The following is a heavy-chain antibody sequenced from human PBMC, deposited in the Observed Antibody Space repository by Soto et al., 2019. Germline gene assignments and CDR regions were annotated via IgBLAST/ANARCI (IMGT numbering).Heavy chain of an antibody. CDR2: FDPEVGET. Sequence: ASVQVSCKVSGYTLTDLSMPWVLQPPGKGLAWMGGFDPEVGETIYAQKFQGRVTMTEDTSTDTAYMELSSLRSEDTAVYYCATGGHIAAAGPYYFDYWGQGTLVTVSS. D-gene: IGHD6-13*01. V-gene: IGHV1-24*01. J-gene: IGHJ4*02. CDR1: GYTLTDLS. CDR3: ATGGHIAAAGPYYFDY.